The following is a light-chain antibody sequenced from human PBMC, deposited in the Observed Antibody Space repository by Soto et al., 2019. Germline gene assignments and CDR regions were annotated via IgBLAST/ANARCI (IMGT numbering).Light chain of an antibody. Sequence: DIQMTQSPSSLSASVGDRVTITCQASQDISNYLNWYQQKPGKAPKLLIYDASNLETGVPSRFSGSGSGTDFTFTISSLQPEDIATYYCQQYDNPRWFGGGTKVEIK. CDR2: DAS. CDR3: QQYDNPRW. CDR1: QDISNY. V-gene: IGKV1-33*01. J-gene: IGKJ4*02.